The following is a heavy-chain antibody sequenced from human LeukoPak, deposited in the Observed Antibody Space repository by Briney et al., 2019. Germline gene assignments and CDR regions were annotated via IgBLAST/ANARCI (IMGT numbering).Heavy chain of an antibody. J-gene: IGHJ6*02. V-gene: IGHV3-7*02. CDR1: GFTFSSHC. Sequence: GGSLRLSCAASGFTFSSHCISWVRQAPGKGLEWVANINQDGSEKNYVDSAEGRFTISRDNAKNSLFLQMNSLRDDDTAVYYCARGHYGMDVWGQGTTVTVSS. CDR3: ARGHYGMDV. CDR2: INQDGSEK.